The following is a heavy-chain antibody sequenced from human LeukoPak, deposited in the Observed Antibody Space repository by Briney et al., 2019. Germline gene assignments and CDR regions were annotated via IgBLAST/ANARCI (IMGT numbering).Heavy chain of an antibody. V-gene: IGHV3-23*01. CDR3: SYSHCGGDCYAFDY. Sequence: RRSLGLSCAASGFTFSSHAMNWVRQAPGKGLEWVSGISGSGASTYYAASVKGRFTVSRDSSKNTVYLQMNSLRAEDTAMYYCSYSHCGGDCYAFDYWGLGTLVTVSS. CDR1: GFTFSSHA. J-gene: IGHJ4*02. CDR2: ISGSGAST. D-gene: IGHD2-21*02.